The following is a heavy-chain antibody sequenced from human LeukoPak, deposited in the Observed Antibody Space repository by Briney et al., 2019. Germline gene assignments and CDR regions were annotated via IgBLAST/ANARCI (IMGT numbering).Heavy chain of an antibody. CDR1: GFTFDDYA. V-gene: IGHV3-9*01. D-gene: IGHD5-18*01. CDR2: ISWNSGSI. CDR3: ARASTLAAMVPYGMDV. J-gene: IGHJ6*02. Sequence: GRSLRLSCAASGFTFDDYAMHWVRQAPGKGLEWVSGISWNSGSIGYADSVKGRFTISRDNAKNSLYLQMNSLRAEDTAVYYCARASTLAAMVPYGMDVWGQGTTVTVSS.